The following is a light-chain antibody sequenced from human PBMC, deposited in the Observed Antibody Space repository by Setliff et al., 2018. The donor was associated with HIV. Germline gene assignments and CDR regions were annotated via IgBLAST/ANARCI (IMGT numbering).Light chain of an antibody. Sequence: QSALAQPASVSGSPGQSITISCTGTSSDVGGYNYVSWYQQHPGKAPKLVIYEVSNRPSGVSNRFSGSKSGNAASLTISGLQAEDEADYYCSSYTSNNARVFGTGTKVTVL. CDR3: SSYTSNNARV. V-gene: IGLV2-14*01. CDR1: SSDVGGYNY. CDR2: EVS. J-gene: IGLJ1*01.